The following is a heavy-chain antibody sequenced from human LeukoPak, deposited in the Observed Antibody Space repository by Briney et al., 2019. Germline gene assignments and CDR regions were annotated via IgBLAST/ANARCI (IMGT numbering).Heavy chain of an antibody. D-gene: IGHD6-19*01. Sequence: GGSLRLSCTASGFTFGDYAMSWFRQAPGKGLEWVGFIRSKAYGGTTEYAASVKGRFTISRDDSKSIAYLQMNSLKTEDTAVYYCTRAPREQWLVRGYFQHWGQGTLVTVSS. J-gene: IGHJ1*01. CDR1: GFTFGDYA. CDR2: IRSKAYGGTT. CDR3: TRAPREQWLVRGYFQH. V-gene: IGHV3-49*03.